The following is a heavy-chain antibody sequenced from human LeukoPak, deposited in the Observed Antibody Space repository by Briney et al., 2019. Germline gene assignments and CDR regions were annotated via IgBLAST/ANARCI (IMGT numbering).Heavy chain of an antibody. CDR3: ARHKYGSGSYFDY. J-gene: IGHJ4*02. Sequence: PSETLSLTCTVSGGSISSYYWSWIRQPPGKGLEWIGYIYYSGSTNYNPSLKSRVTILVDTSKNQFSLKLSSVTAADTAVYYCARHKYGSGSYFDYWGQGTLVTVSS. V-gene: IGHV4-59*01. CDR2: IYYSGST. D-gene: IGHD3-10*01. CDR1: GGSISSYY.